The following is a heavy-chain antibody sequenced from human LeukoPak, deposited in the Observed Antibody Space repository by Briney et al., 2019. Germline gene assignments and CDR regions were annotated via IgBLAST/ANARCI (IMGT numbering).Heavy chain of an antibody. J-gene: IGHJ4*02. V-gene: IGHV3-48*02. CDR3: ARASMIVVDVGGFDY. Sequence: PGGSLRLSCAASGFTFSSYSMNWVRQAPGKGLEWVSYISSSSTIYYADSAKGRFTISRDNAKNPLYLQMNSLRDEDTAVYYCARASMIVVDVGGFDYWGQGTLVTVSS. CDR2: ISSSSTI. CDR1: GFTFSSYS. D-gene: IGHD3-22*01.